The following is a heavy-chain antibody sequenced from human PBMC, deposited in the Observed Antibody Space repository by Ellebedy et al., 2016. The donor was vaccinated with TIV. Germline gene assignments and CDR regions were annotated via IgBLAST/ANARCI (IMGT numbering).Heavy chain of an antibody. J-gene: IGHJ6*02. CDR2: FDPEDGET. CDR1: GYTLTELS. V-gene: IGHV1-24*01. Sequence: ASVKVSCQVSGYTLTELSMHWVRQAPGKGLAWMGGFDPEDGETIYAQKFQGRVTMTEDTSTDTAYMELSSLRSEDTAVYHSATGPPRLVPAAQSNNYYYGMDVWGQGTTVTVSS. CDR3: ATGPPRLVPAAQSNNYYYGMDV. D-gene: IGHD2-2*01.